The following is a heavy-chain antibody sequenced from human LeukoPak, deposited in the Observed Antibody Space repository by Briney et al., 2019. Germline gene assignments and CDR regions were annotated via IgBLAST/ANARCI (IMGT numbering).Heavy chain of an antibody. Sequence: SETLSLTCTVSGGSVSSGSYYWSWIRQPPGKGLEWIGYIYYSGSTNYNPSLMSRVTISVDTSKNQFSLKLSSVTAADTAVYYCARALMVRGVITYYYFDYWGHGTLVTVSS. D-gene: IGHD3-10*01. V-gene: IGHV4-61*01. CDR3: ARALMVRGVITYYYFDY. CDR2: IYYSGST. J-gene: IGHJ4*01. CDR1: GGSVSSGSYY.